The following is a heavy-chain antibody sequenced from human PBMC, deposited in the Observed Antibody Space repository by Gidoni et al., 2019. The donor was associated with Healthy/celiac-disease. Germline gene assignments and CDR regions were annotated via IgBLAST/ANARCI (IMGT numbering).Heavy chain of an antibody. CDR3: AKDLDGQWLVPGDY. CDR2: ISGSGVIT. CDR1: GFTCSSYA. D-gene: IGHD6-19*01. V-gene: IGHV3-23*01. J-gene: IGHJ4*02. Sequence: EVQLLESGGGVVQTGGSRRLSCAATGFTCSSYAMSCVRQAPGKGLEWFSAISGSGVITYYPYSVNGRFTISRDNSKNTLYLQMNSLRAEDTAVYYCAKDLDGQWLVPGDYWGQGTLVTVSS.